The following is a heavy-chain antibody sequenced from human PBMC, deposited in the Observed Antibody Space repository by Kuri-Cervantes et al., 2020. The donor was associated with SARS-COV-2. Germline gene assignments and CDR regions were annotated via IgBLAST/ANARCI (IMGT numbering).Heavy chain of an antibody. CDR3: ARSGVVTDYFDS. CDR1: GLTFGHYA. V-gene: IGHV3-30*04. Sequence: GESLKISCAVSGLTFGHYAMHWVRQPPGKGLEWLAVVPYDGNTQYYADSVKGRFTISRDNSANTLYLQMDSLTYEDTAVYFCARSGVVTDYFDSWGQGTLVSVSS. J-gene: IGHJ4*02. CDR2: VPYDGNTQ. D-gene: IGHD2-21*02.